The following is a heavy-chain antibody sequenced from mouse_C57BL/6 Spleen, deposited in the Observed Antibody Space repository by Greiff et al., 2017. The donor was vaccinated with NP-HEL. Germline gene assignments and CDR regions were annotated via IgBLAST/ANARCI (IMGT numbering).Heavy chain of an antibody. J-gene: IGHJ2*01. Sequence: EVMLVESGGGLVQPGGSLSLSCAASGFTFTDYYMSWVRQPPGKALEWLGFIRNKASGYTTEYSASVKGRFTISRDNSKSILYPQMNDLRAEDSATDYCARYIGGYDNFDYWGQGTTLTVSS. D-gene: IGHD2-2*01. CDR1: GFTFTDYY. CDR3: ARYIGGYDNFDY. CDR2: IRNKASGYTT. V-gene: IGHV7-3*01.